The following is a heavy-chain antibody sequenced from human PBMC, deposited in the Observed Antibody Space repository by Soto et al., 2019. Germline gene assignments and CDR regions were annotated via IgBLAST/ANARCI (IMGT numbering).Heavy chain of an antibody. CDR1: GGTFSSYA. CDR2: IIPIFGTA. D-gene: IGHD1-26*01. CDR3: ARGGNLVEIATGTGPFDY. Sequence: QVQLVQSGAEVKKPGSSVKVSCRASGGTFSSYAVSWVRQAPGQGLEWVGGIIPIFGTANYAQKFQGRVTITADESTSTAYMELSGLRSEDTAVYYCARGGNLVEIATGTGPFDYWGQGTLVTVSS. J-gene: IGHJ4*02. V-gene: IGHV1-69*01.